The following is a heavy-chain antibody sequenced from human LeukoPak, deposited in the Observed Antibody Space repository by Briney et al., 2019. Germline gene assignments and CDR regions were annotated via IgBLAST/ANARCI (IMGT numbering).Heavy chain of an antibody. CDR1: GGSMNSDY. D-gene: IGHD3-10*01. V-gene: IGHV4-59*08. CDR3: ARLIPYYYGSGSYLDY. Sequence: SETLSLTCTVSGGSMNSDYWSWLRQPPGEGPEWIAYIYHSGKTNYNPSLKSRVTISVDTSKNQFSLKLSSVTAADTAVYYCARLIPYYYGSGSYLDYWGQGTLVTVSS. CDR2: IYHSGKT. J-gene: IGHJ4*02.